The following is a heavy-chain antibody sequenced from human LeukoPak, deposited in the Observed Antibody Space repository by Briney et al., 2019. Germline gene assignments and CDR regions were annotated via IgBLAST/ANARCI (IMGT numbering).Heavy chain of an antibody. J-gene: IGHJ4*02. D-gene: IGHD2-21*02. Sequence: GASVKVSCKASGYRFISHYIHWVRQAPGLGPEWLGWMHAGNGNTRYPAKFEGRVTMTRDTYSNTAYMDLTSLTSDDTAIYYCAREGSYCVGGDCYSFDFWGLGTLITVSS. V-gene: IGHV1-2*02. CDR2: MHAGNGNT. CDR1: GYRFISHY. CDR3: AREGSYCVGGDCYSFDF.